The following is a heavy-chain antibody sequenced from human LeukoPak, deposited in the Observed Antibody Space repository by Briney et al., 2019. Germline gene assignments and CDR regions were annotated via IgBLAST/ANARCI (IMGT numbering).Heavy chain of an antibody. CDR3: ARALSWTTESYYYMDV. D-gene: IGHD1-1*01. Sequence: ASVKVSCKASGYIFTNYDINWVRQATGQGLEWMGWMNPNSGNTGYAQKFQGRITMTKNTSITTAYMDLSSLTSEDTAVYYCARALSWTTESYYYMDVWGKGTTVTVSS. J-gene: IGHJ6*03. CDR2: MNPNSGNT. CDR1: GYIFTNYD. V-gene: IGHV1-8*01.